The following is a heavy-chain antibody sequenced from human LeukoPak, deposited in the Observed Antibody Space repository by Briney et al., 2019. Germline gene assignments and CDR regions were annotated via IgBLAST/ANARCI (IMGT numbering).Heavy chain of an antibody. J-gene: IGHJ3*02. CDR3: ARDRRPGDAFDI. D-gene: IGHD7-27*01. V-gene: IGHV1-2*02. CDR2: INPNSGGT. CDR1: GYTFTDYY. Sequence: EASVKVSCKASGYTFTDYYMHWVRQAPGQGLEWMGWINPNSGGTNYAQKFQGRVTMTRDTSISTAYMELRRLRSDDTAVYYCARDRRPGDAFDIWGQGTMVTVSS.